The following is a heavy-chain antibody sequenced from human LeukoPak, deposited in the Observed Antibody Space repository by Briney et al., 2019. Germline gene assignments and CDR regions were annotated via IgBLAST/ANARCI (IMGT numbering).Heavy chain of an antibody. V-gene: IGHV4-59*01. D-gene: IGHD4-17*01. CDR1: GGSISSYY. CDR2: VYYTGST. CDR3: ASWDLYGDYVSY. Sequence: SETLSLTCTVSGGSISSYYWSWVRQPPGKGLEWIGFVYYTGSTNYNPSLKSRVTISVDTSKNQFSLKLSSVTAADTAVYYCASWDLYGDYVSYWGQGTLVTVSS. J-gene: IGHJ4*02.